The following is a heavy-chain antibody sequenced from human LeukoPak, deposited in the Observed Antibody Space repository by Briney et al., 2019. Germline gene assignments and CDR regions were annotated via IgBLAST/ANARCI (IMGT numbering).Heavy chain of an antibody. J-gene: IGHJ4*02. CDR3: ARVLAAAGTDY. Sequence: SETLSLTCTVSGGSISSCGYYWSWIRQHPGKGLEWIGYIYYSGSTYYNPSLKSRVTISVDTSKNQFSLKLSSVTAADTAVYYCARVLAAAGTDYWGQGTLVTVSS. CDR2: IYYSGST. CDR1: GGSISSCGYY. D-gene: IGHD6-13*01. V-gene: IGHV4-31*03.